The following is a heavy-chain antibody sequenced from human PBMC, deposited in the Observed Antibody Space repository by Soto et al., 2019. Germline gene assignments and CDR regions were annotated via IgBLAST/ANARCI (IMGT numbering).Heavy chain of an antibody. CDR1: GFTFSSHT. Sequence: GGSLRLSCAASGFTFSSHTMSWVRQAPGKGLEWVSTIDHSGFGKYYPDSVRGRFTISRDNSRNTLDLQMNSLRAEDTALYFCVSWVSALFDYWGQGTLVTVSS. J-gene: IGHJ4*02. V-gene: IGHV3-23*01. CDR3: VSWVSALFDY. D-gene: IGHD2-8*01. CDR2: IDHSGFGK.